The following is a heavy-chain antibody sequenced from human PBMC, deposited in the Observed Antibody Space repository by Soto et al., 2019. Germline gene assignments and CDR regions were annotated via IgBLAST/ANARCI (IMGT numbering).Heavy chain of an antibody. CDR1: GGSFSGYY. CDR2: INHSGST. D-gene: IGHD3-3*01. V-gene: IGHV4-34*01. J-gene: IGHJ4*02. CDR3: ARGAILAWLSYFDH. Sequence: SETLSLTCAVYGGSFSGYYWSWIRQPPGKGLEWIGEINHSGSTNYNPSLKSRVTISVDTSKNQFSLKLSSVTAADTAVYYCARGAILAWLSYFDHWGQGTLVTVSS.